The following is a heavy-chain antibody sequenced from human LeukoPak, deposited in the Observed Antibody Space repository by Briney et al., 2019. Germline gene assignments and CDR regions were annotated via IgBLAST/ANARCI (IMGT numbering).Heavy chain of an antibody. V-gene: IGHV4-31*03. J-gene: IGHJ4*02. CDR2: IYYSGST. CDR1: GGSISSGGYY. D-gene: IGHD3-22*01. CDR3: ARDRRNYYDSSGYYAYLDY. Sequence: SETLSLTCTVSGGSISSGGYYWSWIRQHPGKGLEWIGYIYYSGSTYYNPSLKSRVTISVDTSKNQFSLKLSSVTAADTAVYYCARDRRNYYDSSGYYAYLDYWGQGTLVTVSS.